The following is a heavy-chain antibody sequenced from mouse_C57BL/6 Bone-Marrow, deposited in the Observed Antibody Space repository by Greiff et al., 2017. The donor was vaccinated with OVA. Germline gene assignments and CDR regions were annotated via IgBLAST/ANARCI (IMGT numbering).Heavy chain of an antibody. V-gene: IGHV1-52*01. J-gene: IGHJ4*01. D-gene: IGHD1-1*01. CDR1: GYTFTSYW. CDR2: IDPSDSET. CDR3: ARRNYGSPYAMDY. Sequence: VQLQQPGAELVRPGSSVKLSCKASGYTFTSYWMHWVKQRPIQGLEWIGNIDPSDSETHYNQKFKDKATLTVDKSSSTAYMQLSSLTSEDSAVYYCARRNYGSPYAMDYWGQGTSVTVSS.